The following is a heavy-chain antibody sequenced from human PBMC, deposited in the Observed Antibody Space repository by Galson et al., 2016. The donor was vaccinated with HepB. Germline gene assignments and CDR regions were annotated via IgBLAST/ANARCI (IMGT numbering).Heavy chain of an antibody. CDR2: ISGGGGDT. V-gene: IGHV3-23*01. Sequence: SLRLSCAASGFTFSDYAMSWVRQVPGIGLEWVSGISGGGGDTYYADSVKGRFTISRDNSRNTVNLQMNSLRVEDTAIYYCAELSRAESLGEFSSSGGQGTLVTVSS. CDR1: GFTFSDYA. D-gene: IGHD3-16*02. J-gene: IGHJ4*02. CDR3: AELSRAESLGEFSSS.